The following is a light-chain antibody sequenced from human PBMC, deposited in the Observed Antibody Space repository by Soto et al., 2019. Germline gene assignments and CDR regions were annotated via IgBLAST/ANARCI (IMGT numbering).Light chain of an antibody. CDR1: QTLSNSF. CDR3: QQYGTSEII. CDR2: DTS. J-gene: IGKJ5*01. V-gene: IGKV3-20*01. Sequence: EIVLTQSPGTLSLTPGERATLSCRASQTLSNSFIAWYQQKPGQAPRLLIYDTSSRATGVPDRYSASGSGTDFTLTISRLEPEDFAVFFCQQYGTSEIIFGQRTLLE.